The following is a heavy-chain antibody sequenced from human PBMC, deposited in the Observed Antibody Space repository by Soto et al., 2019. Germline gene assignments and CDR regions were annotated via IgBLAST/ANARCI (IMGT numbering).Heavy chain of an antibody. J-gene: IGHJ4*02. CDR2: ISRDGGTK. V-gene: IGHV3-30*03. Sequence: QVQLVESGGGVVQPGRSLRLSCAASGFTVSSYGMHWVRQAPGKGLEWVAVISRDGGTKYYADSVKGRFTISRDNSRNNLSLEMNSLRGDDIAVYYCTGDVASGYWGQGTLVTVSS. CDR1: GFTVSSYG. CDR3: TGDVASGY. D-gene: IGHD2-8*02.